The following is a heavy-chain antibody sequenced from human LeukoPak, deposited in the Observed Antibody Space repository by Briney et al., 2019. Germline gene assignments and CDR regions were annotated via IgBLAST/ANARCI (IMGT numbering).Heavy chain of an antibody. CDR3: AKDPSSSSGWYFDL. V-gene: IGHV3-23*01. J-gene: IGHJ2*01. Sequence: GGSLRLSCAASGFTFSNYAMTWVRQAPGKGLEWVSTIGGSGSVTYYADSVKGRFTISRDNSKNTLYLQMNSLRAEDTAIYFCAKDPSSSSGWYFDLWGRGTLVTVSS. CDR1: GFTFSNYA. CDR2: IGGSGSVT. D-gene: IGHD6-6*01.